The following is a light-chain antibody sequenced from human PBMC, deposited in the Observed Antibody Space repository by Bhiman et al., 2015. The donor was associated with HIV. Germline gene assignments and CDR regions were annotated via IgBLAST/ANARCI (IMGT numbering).Light chain of an antibody. CDR3: CSFADSYTSLYV. Sequence: QSALTQPASVSGSPGQSVTISCTGTSSDVGRYDYVSWYQHHPGKAPKLMIYDITKRPSGVPDRFSGSKSGNTASLTISGLQAEDEADYYCCSFADSYTSLYVFGTGTQVTVL. V-gene: IGLV2-11*01. J-gene: IGLJ1*01. CDR2: DIT. CDR1: SSDVGRYDY.